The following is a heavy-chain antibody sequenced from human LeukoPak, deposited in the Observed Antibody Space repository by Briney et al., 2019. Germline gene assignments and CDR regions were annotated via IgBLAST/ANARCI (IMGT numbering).Heavy chain of an antibody. Sequence: SETLSLTCTVSGGSISSYYWSWIRQPPRKGLEYIGYIYYSGNTNSNPSLNSRVTISVDTSKNQFSLKLSSVTGADTAVYYCARRGSGASLEYYFDLWGRGTLVTVSS. V-gene: IGHV4-59*08. J-gene: IGHJ2*01. CDR1: GGSISSYY. CDR2: IYYSGNT. CDR3: ARRGSGASLEYYFDL. D-gene: IGHD1-14*01.